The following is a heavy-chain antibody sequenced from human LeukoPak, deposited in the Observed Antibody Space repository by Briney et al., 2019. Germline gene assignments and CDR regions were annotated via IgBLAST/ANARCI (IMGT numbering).Heavy chain of an antibody. Sequence: GGSLRLSCAASGFTFSSYGMHWVRQAPGKGLEWVAVISYDGSNKYYADSVKGRFTISRDNSKNTLYLQMNSLRAEDTAVYYCASEGTAIHPVDYWGQGTLVTVSS. J-gene: IGHJ4*02. CDR1: GFTFSSYG. CDR3: ASEGTAIHPVDY. D-gene: IGHD2-2*02. CDR2: ISYDGSNK. V-gene: IGHV3-30*03.